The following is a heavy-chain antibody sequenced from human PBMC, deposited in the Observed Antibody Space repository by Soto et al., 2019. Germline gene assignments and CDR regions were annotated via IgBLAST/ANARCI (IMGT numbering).Heavy chain of an antibody. J-gene: IGHJ3*02. Sequence: QVQLVESGGGVVQPGRSLRLSCAASGFTFSDYGMHWVRQAPGKGLEWVAGIWYDGSNEYYADSVKGRFTVSRDSSKNIVYLQMNSLRAEDTAVYYCARTHKSIAVGAFDIWGQGTMVTVSS. D-gene: IGHD6-19*01. CDR3: ARTHKSIAVGAFDI. CDR1: GFTFSDYG. CDR2: IWYDGSNE. V-gene: IGHV3-33*01.